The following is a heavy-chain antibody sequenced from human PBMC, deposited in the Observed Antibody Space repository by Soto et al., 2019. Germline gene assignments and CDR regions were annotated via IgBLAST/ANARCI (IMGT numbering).Heavy chain of an antibody. Sequence: QVQLQESGPGLVKPSQTLSLTCTVSGGSISSGGYFWSWIRQHPGKGLEWIGYIYYSGSTYYNRSLKSRFTISVDTSKNQFSLKLSSVTAADTAVYYCARGVTMVRGVIHTPYFDYWGQGTLVTVSS. CDR2: IYYSGST. CDR3: ARGVTMVRGVIHTPYFDY. V-gene: IGHV4-31*03. J-gene: IGHJ4*02. D-gene: IGHD3-10*01. CDR1: GGSISSGGYF.